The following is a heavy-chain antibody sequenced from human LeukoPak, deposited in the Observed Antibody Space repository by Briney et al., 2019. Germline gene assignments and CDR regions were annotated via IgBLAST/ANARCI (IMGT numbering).Heavy chain of an antibody. CDR2: IYYSGST. Sequence: SETLSLTCTVSGGSISSSSYYWGWIRQPPGKGLEWIGSIYYSGSTYYNPSLKSRVTISVDTSKNQFSLKLSSVTAADTAVYYCARMYYDFWSGYYYYYGMDVWGQGTTVTASS. CDR1: GGSISSSSYY. V-gene: IGHV4-39*01. J-gene: IGHJ6*02. D-gene: IGHD3-3*01. CDR3: ARMYYDFWSGYYYYYGMDV.